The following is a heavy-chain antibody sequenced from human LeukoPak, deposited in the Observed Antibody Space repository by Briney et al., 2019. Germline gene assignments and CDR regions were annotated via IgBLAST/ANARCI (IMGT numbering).Heavy chain of an antibody. J-gene: IGHJ5*02. CDR3: ARDLAATGNWFDP. CDR1: GGSISSGGYY. Sequence: SQTLSLTCTVSGGSISSGGYYWSWIRQHPGKGLEWIGYIYYSGSTYYNPSLKSRVTISVDTSKNQFSLKLSSVIAADTAVYYCARDLAATGNWFDPWGQGTLVTVSS. D-gene: IGHD2-15*01. CDR2: IYYSGST. V-gene: IGHV4-31*03.